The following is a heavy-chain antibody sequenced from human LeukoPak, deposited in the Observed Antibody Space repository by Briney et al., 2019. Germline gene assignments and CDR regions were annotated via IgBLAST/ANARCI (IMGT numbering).Heavy chain of an antibody. CDR1: GGSFSGYY. CDR2: INHSGST. J-gene: IGHJ6*02. D-gene: IGHD2-2*02. Sequence: SETLSLTCAVSGGSFSGYYWSWIRQPPGKGLEWIGEINHSGSTNYNPSLKSRVTISVDTSKNQFSLKLSSVTAADTAVYYCARVPQDIVVVPAAKPHYYYYGMDVWGQGTTVTVSS. CDR3: ARVPQDIVVVPAAKPHYYYYGMDV. V-gene: IGHV4-34*01.